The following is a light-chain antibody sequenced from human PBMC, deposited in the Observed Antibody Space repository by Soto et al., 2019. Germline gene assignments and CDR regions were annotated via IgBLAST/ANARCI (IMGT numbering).Light chain of an antibody. CDR3: QQYGSSPPYT. V-gene: IGKV3-20*01. J-gene: IGKJ2*01. CDR2: GAS. Sequence: EIVLTQSPGTLSLSPGERATLSCRASQSVSSSYLAWYQQKPGQAPRLLIYGASSRATGIPDRFSGSGSGPYFTLTISRLEPEDFAVYYCQQYGSSPPYTFGQGTKPEIK. CDR1: QSVSSSY.